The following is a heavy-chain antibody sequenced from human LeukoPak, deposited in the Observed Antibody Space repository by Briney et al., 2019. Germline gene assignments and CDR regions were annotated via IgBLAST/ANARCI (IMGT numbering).Heavy chain of an antibody. D-gene: IGHD6-19*01. J-gene: IGHJ4*02. Sequence: PGGSLRLSCVASGFTFSSYAMSWVRQAPGKGLEWVSAITGGGGGTYYADSVKGRFTISRDNSKNTLYLQMNSLRAEDTAVCYCAKRISGWYYSDYWGQGTLVTVSA. CDR1: GFTFSSYA. CDR2: ITGGGGGT. CDR3: AKRISGWYYSDY. V-gene: IGHV3-23*01.